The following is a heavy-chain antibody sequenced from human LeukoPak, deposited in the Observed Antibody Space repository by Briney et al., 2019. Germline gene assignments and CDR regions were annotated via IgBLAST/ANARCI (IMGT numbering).Heavy chain of an antibody. V-gene: IGHV3-48*02. J-gene: IGHJ4*02. CDR2: ISRSSSTI. D-gene: IGHD2-15*01. Sequence: GGSLRLSCAASGLTVSSYSMNWVRQAPGKGLEWVSYISRSSSTIYYADSVKGRFTISRDNAKNSLYLQMNSLRDEDTAVYYCARARASGRSGFDYWGQGILVTVSS. CDR1: GLTVSSYS. CDR3: ARARASGRSGFDY.